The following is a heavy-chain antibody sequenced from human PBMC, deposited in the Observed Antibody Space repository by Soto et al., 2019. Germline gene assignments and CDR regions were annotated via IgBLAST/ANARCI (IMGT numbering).Heavy chain of an antibody. D-gene: IGHD6-13*01. J-gene: IGHJ4*02. V-gene: IGHV4-59*01. CDR1: GGSIISYY. CDR3: ARVASSWYRVFDY. CDR2: IYYSGST. Sequence: SETLSLTCTVSGGSIISYYWSWIRQPPGKGLEWIGYIYYSGSTNYNPSLKSRVTISVDTSKNQFSLKLSSVTAADTAVYYCARVASSWYRVFDYWGQGTLVTVSS.